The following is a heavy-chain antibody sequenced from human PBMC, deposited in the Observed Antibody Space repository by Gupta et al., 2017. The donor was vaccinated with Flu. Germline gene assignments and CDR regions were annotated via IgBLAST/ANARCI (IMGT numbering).Heavy chain of an antibody. D-gene: IGHD4-23*01. Sequence: QVQLVESGGGVVQPGRALRLSCAASVFPFSSYFMQWVRQAPGKGLEWVAVISHVGNDKDYADSVKGRFTISRDNPKNTLYLQMNSLRVDDTAVYYCVREGGNGAFDVWGQGTMVTVSS. V-gene: IGHV3-30-3*01. CDR3: VREGGNGAFDV. CDR1: VFPFSSYF. J-gene: IGHJ3*01. CDR2: ISHVGNDK.